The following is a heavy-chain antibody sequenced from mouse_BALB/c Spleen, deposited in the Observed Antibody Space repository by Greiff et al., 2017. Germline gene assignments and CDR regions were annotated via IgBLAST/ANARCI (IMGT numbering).Heavy chain of an antibody. D-gene: IGHD3-1*01. CDR2: IDPANGNT. J-gene: IGHJ3*01. CDR3: ARQLGRLGFAY. CDR1: GFNIKDTY. Sequence: EVQLQQSGAELVKPGASVKLSCTASGFNIKDTYMHWVKQRPEQGLEWIGRIDPANGNTKYDPKFQGKATITADTSSNTAYLQLSSLTSEDTAVYYCARQLGRLGFAYWGQGTLVTVSA. V-gene: IGHV14-3*02.